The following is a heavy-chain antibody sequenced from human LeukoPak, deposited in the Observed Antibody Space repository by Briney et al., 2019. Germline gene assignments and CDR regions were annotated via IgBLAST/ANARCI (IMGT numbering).Heavy chain of an antibody. V-gene: IGHV3-30*03. CDR2: LSYDGSNE. D-gene: IGHD3-10*01. Sequence: GRSLRLSCAASGFAFSSYGMHWVRQAPGKGLVWVAVLSYDGSNEYYADSVNGRFTISRDNSKDTLYLQMNSLRVEDTAVYYCAGSWFYRDYFEYWGQGTLVTVSS. CDR1: GFAFSSYG. CDR3: AGSWFYRDYFEY. J-gene: IGHJ4*02.